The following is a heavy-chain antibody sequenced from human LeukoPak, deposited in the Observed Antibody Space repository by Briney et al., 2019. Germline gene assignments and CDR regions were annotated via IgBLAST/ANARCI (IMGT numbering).Heavy chain of an antibody. J-gene: IGHJ4*02. D-gene: IGHD6-19*01. Sequence: SETLSLTCTVSGGSISSYYWSWIRQPPGKGLEWIGYIYYSGSTNYNPSLKSRVTISVDTSKNQFSLKLSSVTAADTAVYYCARAKQWLVTGGFDYWGQGTLVTVSS. V-gene: IGHV4-59*01. CDR1: GGSISSYY. CDR2: IYYSGST. CDR3: ARAKQWLVTGGFDY.